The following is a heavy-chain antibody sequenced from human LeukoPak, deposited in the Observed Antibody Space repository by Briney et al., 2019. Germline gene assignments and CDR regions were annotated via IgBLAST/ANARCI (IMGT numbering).Heavy chain of an antibody. V-gene: IGHV3-30*02. D-gene: IGHD3-10*01. CDR3: ARETYGSGRPLDY. J-gene: IGHJ4*02. Sequence: GGSLRLSCAASGFIFSSCGMHWVRQAPGKGLEWVAFIRYDGSNNYCADSVKARFTISRDNSKNTLYMQMNSLRSEDTAVYYCARETYGSGRPLDYWGQGTLVTVSS. CDR2: IRYDGSNN. CDR1: GFIFSSCG.